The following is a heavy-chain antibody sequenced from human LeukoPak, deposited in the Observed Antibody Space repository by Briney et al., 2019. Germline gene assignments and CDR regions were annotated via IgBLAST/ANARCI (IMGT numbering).Heavy chain of an antibody. J-gene: IGHJ4*02. D-gene: IGHD4-23*01. CDR2: IIPILGIA. CDR3: AREPLGATVVTAPFDY. CDR1: GGTFSSYA. Sequence: ASVKVSCKSSGGTFSSYAISWVRQAPGQGLEWMGRIIPILGIANYAQKFQGRVTITADKSTSTAYMELSSLRSEDTAVYYCAREPLGATVVTAPFDYWGQGTLVTVSS. V-gene: IGHV1-69*04.